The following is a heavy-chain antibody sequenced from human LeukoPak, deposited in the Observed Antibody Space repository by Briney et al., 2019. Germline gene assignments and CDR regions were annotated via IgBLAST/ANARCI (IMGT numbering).Heavy chain of an antibody. Sequence: GGSLRLPCAASGFTFSSYEMNWVRQAPGKGLEWVSSISTSSIYIYYADSLKGRFTISRDNAKNSLYLQMSSLRAEDTAMYYCARSLWFGDSNLDYWGQGTLVTVSS. CDR2: ISTSSIYI. D-gene: IGHD3-10*01. CDR3: ARSLWFGDSNLDY. V-gene: IGHV3-21*01. CDR1: GFTFSSYE. J-gene: IGHJ4*02.